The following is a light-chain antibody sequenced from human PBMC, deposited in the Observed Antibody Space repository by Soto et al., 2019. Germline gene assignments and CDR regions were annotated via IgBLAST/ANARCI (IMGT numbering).Light chain of an antibody. CDR3: QQYNTYTWT. Sequence: DIQMTQSPSTLSASVGGRVTITCRASQSISGWLAWYQQKPGKAPKFLIYDATSLETGVSSRFSGSGSGTEFTLTINSLQPDDSATYYCQQYNTYTWTFGQGTKVDIK. J-gene: IGKJ1*01. CDR1: QSISGW. V-gene: IGKV1-5*01. CDR2: DAT.